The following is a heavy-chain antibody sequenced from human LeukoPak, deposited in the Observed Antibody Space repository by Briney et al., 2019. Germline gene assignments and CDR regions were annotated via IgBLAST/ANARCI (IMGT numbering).Heavy chain of an antibody. CDR3: ARDGDCTNGVCYGYWFDP. CDR1: GYTFTGYY. Sequence: ASVKVSCKASGYTFTGYYMHWVRQAPGQGLEWMGWINPSGGSTSYAQKFQGRVTMTRDMSTSTVYMELSSLRSEDTAVYYCARDGDCTNGVCYGYWFDPWGQGTLVTVSS. V-gene: IGHV1-46*01. CDR2: INPSGGST. D-gene: IGHD2-8*01. J-gene: IGHJ5*02.